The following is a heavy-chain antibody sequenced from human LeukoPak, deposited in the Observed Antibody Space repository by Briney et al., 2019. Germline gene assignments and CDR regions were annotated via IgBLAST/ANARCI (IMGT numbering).Heavy chain of an antibody. V-gene: IGHV4-38-2*01. D-gene: IGHD1-7*01. J-gene: IGHJ5*02. CDR3: ARVRNNWNYFSARNNWFDP. CDR1: GYSINSVNY. Sequence: SETLSFTSAVSGYSINSVNYWGWIRQPPGKGLEWIGSIYHSGSTYYNPSLKSRVTISVDTSKNQFSLKLSSVTAADTAVDYCARVRNNWNYFSARNNWFDPWGQGTLVTVSS. CDR2: IYHSGST.